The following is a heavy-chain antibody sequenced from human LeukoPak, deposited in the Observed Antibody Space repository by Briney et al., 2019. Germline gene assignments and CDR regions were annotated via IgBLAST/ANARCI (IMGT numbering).Heavy chain of an antibody. D-gene: IGHD3-22*01. V-gene: IGHV1-46*01. CDR3: ARLPTFYYDSSGYHYDY. J-gene: IGHJ4*02. CDR1: GYTFTSYY. Sequence: ASVKVSCKASGYTFTSYYMHWVRQAPGQGLEWMGIINPSGGSTSYAQKFQGRVTMTRDTSTSTVYMELSSLRSEDTALYYCARLPTFYYDSSGYHYDYWGQGTLVTVSS. CDR2: INPSGGST.